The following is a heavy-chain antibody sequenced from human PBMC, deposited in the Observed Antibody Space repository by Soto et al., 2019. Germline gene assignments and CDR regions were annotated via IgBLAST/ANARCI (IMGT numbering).Heavy chain of an antibody. CDR3: ARDPHSGDYELDY. D-gene: IGHD4-17*01. Sequence: SVKVSCKASGGTFSSYTISWVRQAPGQGLEWMGRIIPILGIANYAQKFQGRVTITADKSTSTAYMELSSLRSEDTAVYYCARDPHSGDYELDYWGQGTLVT. CDR2: IIPILGIA. CDR1: GGTFSSYT. V-gene: IGHV1-69*04. J-gene: IGHJ4*02.